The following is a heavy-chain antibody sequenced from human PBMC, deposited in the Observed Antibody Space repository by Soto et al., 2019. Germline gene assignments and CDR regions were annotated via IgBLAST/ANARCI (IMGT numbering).Heavy chain of an antibody. V-gene: IGHV3-30-3*01. CDR2: ISYDGSNK. J-gene: IGHJ4*02. CDR1: GFTFSSYS. CDR3: ARDPLITMIVVVTWFDY. Sequence: GSLRLSCAASGFTFSSYSMHWVRQAPGKGLEWVAVISYDGSNKYYADSVKGRFTISRDNSKNTLYLQMNSLRAEDTAVYYCARDPLITMIVVVTWFDYWGQGTLVTVSS. D-gene: IGHD3-22*01.